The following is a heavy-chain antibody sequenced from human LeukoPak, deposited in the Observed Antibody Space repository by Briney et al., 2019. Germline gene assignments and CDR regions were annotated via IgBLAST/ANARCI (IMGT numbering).Heavy chain of an antibody. CDR1: GGSFSGYY. CDR2: INHSGTT. CDR3: ARVRKRFDILTGYYNFDY. D-gene: IGHD3-9*01. V-gene: IGHV4-34*01. J-gene: IGHJ4*02. Sequence: SETLSLTCAVYGGSFSGYYWSWIRQPPGKGLEWIGEINHSGTTNYNPSLKSRVTISVDTSKNQFSLKLSSVTAADTAVYYCARVRKRFDILTGYYNFDYWGQGTLVTVSS.